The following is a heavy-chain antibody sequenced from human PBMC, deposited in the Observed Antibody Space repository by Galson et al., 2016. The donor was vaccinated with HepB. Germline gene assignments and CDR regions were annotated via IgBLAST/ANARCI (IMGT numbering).Heavy chain of an antibody. D-gene: IGHD5-24*01. CDR3: AREAERWNYLDY. Sequence: TFSSYWMSWVRQAPGKGLEWVANVKQDGSEKYYVDSVKGRFTISRDNAKNSLYLQMNSLRAEDTAVYYCAREAERWNYLDYWGQGALVTVSS. CDR2: VKQDGSEK. V-gene: IGHV3-7*01. CDR1: TFSSYW. J-gene: IGHJ4*02.